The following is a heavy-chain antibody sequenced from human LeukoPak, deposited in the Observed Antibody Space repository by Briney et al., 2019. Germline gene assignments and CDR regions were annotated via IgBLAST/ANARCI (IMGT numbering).Heavy chain of an antibody. CDR2: ISVYNGNR. J-gene: IGHJ6*03. D-gene: IGHD6-19*01. Sequence: GASVKVSCKASGYTFTSYGISWVRQAPGQGLEWMGWISVYNGNRNYAQKFQGRLTMTTDTSTSTAYMELRSLGSDDTAVYYCARIRDGWSLGYYYYYMDVWGKGTTVTISS. CDR1: GYTFTSYG. V-gene: IGHV1-18*01. CDR3: ARIRDGWSLGYYYYYMDV.